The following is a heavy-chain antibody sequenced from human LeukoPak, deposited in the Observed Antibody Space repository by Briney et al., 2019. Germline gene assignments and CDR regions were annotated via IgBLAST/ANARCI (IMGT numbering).Heavy chain of an antibody. J-gene: IGHJ4*02. Sequence: GGSLRLSCAASGFTFSSYAMSWVRQAPGKGLEWVSAVSGSGSSTYYADSVKGRFTISRDNSKNTLYLQMNSLRAEDTAVYYCAKLGLRYFFDYWGQGTLVTVSS. CDR1: GFTFSSYA. V-gene: IGHV3-23*01. D-gene: IGHD3-3*01. CDR3: AKLGLRYFFDY. CDR2: VSGSGSST.